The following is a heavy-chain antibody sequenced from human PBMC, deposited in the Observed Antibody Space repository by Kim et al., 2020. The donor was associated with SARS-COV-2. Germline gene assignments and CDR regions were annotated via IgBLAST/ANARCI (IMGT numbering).Heavy chain of an antibody. CDR3: ARGRYPPSGYYYDSSGYPYYFDY. D-gene: IGHD3-22*01. J-gene: IGHJ4*02. CDR2: INHSGST. CDR1: GGSFSGYY. V-gene: IGHV4-34*01. Sequence: SETLSLTCAVYGGSFSGYYWSWIRQPPGKGLEWIGEINHSGSTTYNPSLKSRVTISVDTSKNQFSLKLSSVTAADTAVYYCARGRYPPSGYYYDSSGYPYYFDYWGQGTLVTVSS.